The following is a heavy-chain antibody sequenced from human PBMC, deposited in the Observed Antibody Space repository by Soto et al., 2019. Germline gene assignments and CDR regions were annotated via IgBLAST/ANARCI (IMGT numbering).Heavy chain of an antibody. D-gene: IGHD3-10*01. CDR1: GFTFSSYA. Sequence: EVQLLESGGGLVQPGGSLRLSCAASGFTFSSYAMSWVRQAPGKGLEWVSAISGSGGSTYYGDSVKGRFTISRDNSKNTLYLQMNCLRAEDTAVYYCAKRCRKVRGVPRFDYWGQGTLVTVSS. J-gene: IGHJ4*02. CDR2: ISGSGGST. V-gene: IGHV3-23*01. CDR3: AKRCRKVRGVPRFDY.